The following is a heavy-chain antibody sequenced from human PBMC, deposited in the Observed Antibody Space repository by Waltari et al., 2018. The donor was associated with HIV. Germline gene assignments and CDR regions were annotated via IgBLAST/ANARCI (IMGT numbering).Heavy chain of an antibody. CDR3: ARGGRTAFDL. CDR1: AFTFSGHW. CDR2: KKNEVSFT. Sequence: EEQLVESGGGLVQPGGSLRLSCEASAFTFSGHWMHWLRQAPGKGPVLVSKKKNEVSFTVYAESAKGRFTISRDNAKNTLFLQMNSLRAEDTAVYYCARGGRTAFDLWGQGTVVTVSS. V-gene: IGHV3-74*01. J-gene: IGHJ3*01.